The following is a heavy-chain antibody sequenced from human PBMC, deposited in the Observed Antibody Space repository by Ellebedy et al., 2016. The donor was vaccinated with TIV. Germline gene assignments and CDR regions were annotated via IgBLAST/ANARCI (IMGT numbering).Heavy chain of an antibody. CDR2: IYSDGST. D-gene: IGHD1-26*01. CDR1: GVNVSSNY. J-gene: IGHJ3*02. V-gene: IGHV3-53*01. CDR3: ARAKRGSYYSAFDT. Sequence: GGSLRLXXATSGVNVSSNYMSWVRQAPGKGLEWVSIIYSDGSTYYADSVKGRFTLSRDISKNTLFLQMNSLRAEDTAVYYCARAKRGSYYSAFDTWGQGTMVTVSS.